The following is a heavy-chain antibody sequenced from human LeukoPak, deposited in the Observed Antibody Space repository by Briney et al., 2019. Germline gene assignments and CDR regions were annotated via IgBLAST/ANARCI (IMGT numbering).Heavy chain of an antibody. CDR3: ARHEGSYGSGSYYADS. CDR1: GFTFSDYS. J-gene: IGHJ4*02. CDR2: MKQDGSEK. D-gene: IGHD3-10*01. V-gene: IGHV3-7*05. Sequence: GGSLRLSCAASGFTFSDYSVTWVRQAPGKGLEWVANMKQDGSEKFYVESVKGRFTISRDNAKNSLYLEMNSLRAEDTAVYYCARHEGSYGSGSYYADSWGQGTLVTVSS.